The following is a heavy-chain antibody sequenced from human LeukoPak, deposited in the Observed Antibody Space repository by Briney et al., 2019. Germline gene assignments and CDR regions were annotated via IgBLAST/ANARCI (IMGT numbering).Heavy chain of an antibody. CDR1: GDTFSSYA. V-gene: IGHV1-69*04. D-gene: IGHD4-11*01. Sequence: AVKVSSEASGDTFSSYAISWVRHALGEGGGWMGRVIAIFGLAKYAQKFQGRVPISADKSTSTAYMELSSLRSEDTAMYYCAGAPYSNYHLYWYFDLWGGGTLVTVSS. CDR2: VIAIFGLA. J-gene: IGHJ2*01. CDR3: AGAPYSNYHLYWYFDL.